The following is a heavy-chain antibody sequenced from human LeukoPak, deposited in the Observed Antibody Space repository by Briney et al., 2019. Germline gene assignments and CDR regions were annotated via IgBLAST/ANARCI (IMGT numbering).Heavy chain of an antibody. Sequence: ASVKVSYKASGYTFTGYYMHWVRQAPGQGLEWMGWINSNSGGTNYAQKFQGRVTMTRDTSISTVYMELSRLRSDDTAVYNCAREKVEGANWFDPWGQGTLVTVFS. CDR2: INSNSGGT. J-gene: IGHJ5*02. D-gene: IGHD2-15*01. V-gene: IGHV1-2*02. CDR1: GYTFTGYY. CDR3: AREKVEGANWFDP.